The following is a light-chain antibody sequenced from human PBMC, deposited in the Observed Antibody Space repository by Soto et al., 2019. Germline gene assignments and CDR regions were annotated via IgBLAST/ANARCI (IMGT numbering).Light chain of an antibody. CDR1: SSDVGGYNY. J-gene: IGLJ3*02. V-gene: IGLV2-11*01. CDR3: CSYAGSYSWV. CDR2: DVS. Sequence: QSVLTQPRSVSGSPGQSVTISCTGTSSDVGGYNYVSWYQQHPGKAPKFIIYDVSERPSGVPDRFSGSKSGNTASLTISGLLVEDEADYYCCSYAGSYSWVFGGGTELTVL.